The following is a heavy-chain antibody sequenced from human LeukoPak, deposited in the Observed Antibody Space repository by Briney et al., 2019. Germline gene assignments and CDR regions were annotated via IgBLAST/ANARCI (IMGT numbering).Heavy chain of an antibody. V-gene: IGHV3-11*05. CDR2: ISSSSSYT. Sequence: PGGSPRLSCAASGFTFSDYYMSWIRQAPGKGLEWVSYISSSSSYTNYADSVKGRFTISRDNAKNSLYLQMNSLRAEDTAVYYCARELNSGWYDYWGQGTLVTVSS. CDR3: ARELNSGWYDY. J-gene: IGHJ4*02. CDR1: GFTFSDYY. D-gene: IGHD6-19*01.